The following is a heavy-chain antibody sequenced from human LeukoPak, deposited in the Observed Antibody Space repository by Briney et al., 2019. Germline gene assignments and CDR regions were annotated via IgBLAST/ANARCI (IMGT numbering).Heavy chain of an antibody. V-gene: IGHV1-69*05. D-gene: IGHD2-21*01. CDR3: ATGRDCGGDCYYYYMDV. J-gene: IGHJ6*03. CDR2: IIPIFGTA. CDR1: GGTFSSYA. Sequence: GASVKVSCKASGGTFSSYAISWVRQAPGQGLEWMGGIIPIFGTANYAQKFQGRVTITTDESTSTAYMELSSLRSEDTAVYYCATGRDCGGDCYYYYMDVWGKGTTVTVSS.